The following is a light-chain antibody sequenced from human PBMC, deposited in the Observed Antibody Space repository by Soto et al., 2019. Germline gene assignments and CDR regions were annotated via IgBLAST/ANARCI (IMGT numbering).Light chain of an antibody. J-gene: IGKJ1*01. CDR3: LQYDSSPWT. CDR1: QSVSSSF. CDR2: GAS. V-gene: IGKV3-20*01. Sequence: EIVLTQSPGTLSLSPGERATLSCRASQSVSSSFLAWYQQKPGQAPRLLIYGASSRATDIPDRFGGSGSGTDFTLTISGLEPEDFAVYYCLQYDSSPWTFGQGTKVEIK.